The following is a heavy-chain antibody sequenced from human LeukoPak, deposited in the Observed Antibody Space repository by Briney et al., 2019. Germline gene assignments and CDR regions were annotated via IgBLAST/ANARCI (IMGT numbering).Heavy chain of an antibody. Sequence: PSETLSLTCTVSGGSISSYYWSWIRQPPGKGLEWIGYIYYSGSTNYNPSLKSRVTISVDTSKNQFSLKLSSATAADTVVYYCARVASWGDTAMALDYRGQGTLVTVSS. CDR1: GGSISSYY. D-gene: IGHD5-18*01. J-gene: IGHJ4*02. CDR2: IYYSGST. CDR3: ARVASWGDTAMALDY. V-gene: IGHV4-59*01.